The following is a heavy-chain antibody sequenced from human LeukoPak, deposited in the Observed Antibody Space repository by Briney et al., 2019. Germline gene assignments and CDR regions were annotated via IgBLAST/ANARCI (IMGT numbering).Heavy chain of an antibody. V-gene: IGHV3-30*18. CDR3: AKDRNDTQKGLYYFDY. Sequence: GGSLRFSCAASGFTFSSYGMHWVRQAPGKGLEWAAVISYDGSNKYYADSVKGRFTISRDNSKNTLYLQMNSLRAEDTAVYYCAKDRNDTQKGLYYFDYWGQGTLVTVFS. D-gene: IGHD3-22*01. J-gene: IGHJ4*02. CDR1: GFTFSSYG. CDR2: ISYDGSNK.